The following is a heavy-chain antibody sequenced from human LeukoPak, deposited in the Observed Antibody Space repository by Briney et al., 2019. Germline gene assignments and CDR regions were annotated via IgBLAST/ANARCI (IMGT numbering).Heavy chain of an antibody. CDR1: GYSFTTYW. Sequence: GESLKISCKASGYSFTTYWIGWVRQTPGKGLEWMGIIYPADSAAKYSPSFQGQVTISVDKSISTAYLQWSRLKASDTAMYYCARLYYYDSGSYDRFDPWGQGTLVTVSS. D-gene: IGHD3-10*01. J-gene: IGHJ5*02. CDR3: ARLYYYDSGSYDRFDP. CDR2: IYPADSAA. V-gene: IGHV5-51*01.